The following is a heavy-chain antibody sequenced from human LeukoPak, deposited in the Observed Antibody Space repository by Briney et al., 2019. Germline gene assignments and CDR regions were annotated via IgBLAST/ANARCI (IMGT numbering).Heavy chain of an antibody. CDR1: GYTFTGYY. Sequence: ASVTVSCKGSGYTFTGYYMHGVRQAPGQGLEGMGWINPNSGGTNYAQKFQGRVTFTRDTSISTAYMELSRLRSDDTAVYYCARDNGVYCGGDCGYYFDYWGQGTLVTVSS. V-gene: IGHV1-2*02. CDR3: ARDNGVYCGGDCGYYFDY. D-gene: IGHD2-21*02. CDR2: INPNSGGT. J-gene: IGHJ4*02.